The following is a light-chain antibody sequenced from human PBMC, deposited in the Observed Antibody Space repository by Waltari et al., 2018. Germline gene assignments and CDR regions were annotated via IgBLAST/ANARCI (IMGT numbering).Light chain of an antibody. CDR3: RQSYDTPRT. CDR1: QYISTY. Sequence: DFQMTQSPSPLSASVGDRVTLTCRASQYISTYINRYQQQPGKGPKLLLYASSTLQSGVPSRVSGSGSGTDFTFTISSLQLEDFATYCCRQSYDTPRTFGQGTKVEVK. V-gene: IGKV1-39*01. CDR2: ASS. J-gene: IGKJ1*01.